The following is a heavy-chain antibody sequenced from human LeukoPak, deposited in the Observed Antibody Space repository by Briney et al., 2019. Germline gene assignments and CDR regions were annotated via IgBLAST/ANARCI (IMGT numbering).Heavy chain of an antibody. J-gene: IGHJ4*02. D-gene: IGHD2-15*01. V-gene: IGHV4-59*01. CDR3: ARIHRYCSGGACYVLDN. CDR2: VYYTGSS. Sequence: SETLPLTCSVSGDSIRSSYWSWIRQPPGKGLEWIGYVYYTGSSYYNPSLKSRATTSIDMSKNQFSLKLTSMTAADTAVYYCARIHRYCSGGACYVLDNWGQGTLVAVSS. CDR1: GDSIRSSY.